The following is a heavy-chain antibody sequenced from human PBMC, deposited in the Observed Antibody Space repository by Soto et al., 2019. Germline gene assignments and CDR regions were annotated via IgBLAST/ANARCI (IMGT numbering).Heavy chain of an antibody. CDR1: GFTFSIYA. J-gene: IGHJ4*02. D-gene: IGHD3-22*01. Sequence: GGSLRLSCSASGFTFSIYAMHWVRQAPGKGLEYVSSISTNGGSTHYADSVKGRFTISRDNSKNTQYLQMSSLRADDTAVYYCVKGEYYYDSSGYYPFDYWGQGTLVTVSS. CDR2: ISTNGGST. V-gene: IGHV3-64D*06. CDR3: VKGEYYYDSSGYYPFDY.